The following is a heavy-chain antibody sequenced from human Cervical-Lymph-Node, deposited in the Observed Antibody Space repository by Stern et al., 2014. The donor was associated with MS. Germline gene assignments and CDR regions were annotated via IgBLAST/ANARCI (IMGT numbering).Heavy chain of an antibody. CDR1: GYTFTSYY. CDR2: IKPSGGSI. J-gene: IGHJ6*02. Sequence: VQLVESGAEVKKPGASVKVSCKASGYTFTSYYMHWVRQAPGQGLEGMGIIKPSGGSISYAQKFQGRVTMTRDTSTSTVYMELSSLRSEDTAVYYCAREVAGHRLGMMDVWGQGTTVTVSS. CDR3: AREVAGHRLGMMDV. D-gene: IGHD6-19*01. V-gene: IGHV1-46*01.